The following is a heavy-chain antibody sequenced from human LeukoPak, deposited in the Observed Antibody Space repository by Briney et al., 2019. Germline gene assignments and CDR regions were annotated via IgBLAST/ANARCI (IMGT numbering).Heavy chain of an antibody. D-gene: IGHD2-2*01. J-gene: IGHJ6*02. CDR1: GYTFTDYY. CDR2: VNPNNGVT. CDR3: ATDHCTRTNCYEDYYHGMDV. Sequence: GASVKVSCKASGYTFTDYYIHWVRQAPGQGLEWMGWVNPNNGVTEYAQEFQGRVTMTRDTSLSTAYMELSRLRSDDTAVYYCATDHCTRTNCYEDYYHGMDVWGQGTTVTVSS. V-gene: IGHV1-2*02.